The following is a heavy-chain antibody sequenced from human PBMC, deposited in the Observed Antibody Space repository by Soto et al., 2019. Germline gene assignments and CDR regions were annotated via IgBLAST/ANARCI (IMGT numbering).Heavy chain of an antibody. CDR3: VIDRSRNWFDP. CDR1: GFTFGLYW. D-gene: IGHD2-15*01. V-gene: IGHV3-74*01. Sequence: EVQLVESGGGIVQPGGSLRLSCAASGFTFGLYWMHWVRQVPGKGLVWVSRINGAGTSIAYADSVKGRFTISRDNAKNTLYLQMNSLRAEDTAVYYCVIDRSRNWFDPWGLGTLVNVSS. J-gene: IGHJ5*02. CDR2: INGAGTSI.